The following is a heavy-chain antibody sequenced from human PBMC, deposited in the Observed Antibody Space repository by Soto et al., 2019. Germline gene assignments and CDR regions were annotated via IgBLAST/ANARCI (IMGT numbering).Heavy chain of an antibody. J-gene: IGHJ4*02. CDR3: ARVSCSSTSCYGFDY. D-gene: IGHD2-2*01. CDR2: VYTGGIT. V-gene: IGHV3-66*01. Sequence: EVQLVESGGGLVQPGGSLRLSCAVSGLTVSTNFMSWVRQAPGKGREGVSVVYTGGITNYADSVKGRFTISRDNSKNTLYLQLNSLRAEDTAVYYCARVSCSSTSCYGFDYWGQGTLVTVSS. CDR1: GLTVSTNF.